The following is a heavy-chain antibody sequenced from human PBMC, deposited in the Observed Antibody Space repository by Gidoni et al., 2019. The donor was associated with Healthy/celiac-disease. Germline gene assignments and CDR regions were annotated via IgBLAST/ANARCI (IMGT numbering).Heavy chain of an antibody. CDR3: ARVFRSAAFDI. D-gene: IGHD3-10*01. Sequence: QVQLQESGPGLAKPSQTLSLTCTVSGGSISSGSYYWSWIRQPAGKGLEWIGRIYTSGSTNYNPSLKSRVTISVDTSKNQFSLKLSSVTAADTAVYYCARVFRSAAFDIWGQGTMVTVSS. CDR1: GGSISSGSYY. V-gene: IGHV4-61*02. J-gene: IGHJ3*02. CDR2: IYTSGST.